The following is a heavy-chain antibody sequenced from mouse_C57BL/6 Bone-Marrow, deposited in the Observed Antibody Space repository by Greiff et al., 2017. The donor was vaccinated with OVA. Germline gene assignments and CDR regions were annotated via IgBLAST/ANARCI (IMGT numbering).Heavy chain of an antibody. J-gene: IGHJ4*01. Sequence: EVQLVESGGGLVKPGGSLKLSCAASGFTFSSYAMSWVRQTPEKRLEWVATISDGGSYTYYPDNVKGRFTISRDNAKNNLYLQRSTLKSEDTAMYYCARDPGYYYGSSYRTDYWGQGTSVTVSS. V-gene: IGHV5-4*01. CDR3: ARDPGYYYGSSYRTDY. D-gene: IGHD1-1*01. CDR2: ISDGGSYT. CDR1: GFTFSSYA.